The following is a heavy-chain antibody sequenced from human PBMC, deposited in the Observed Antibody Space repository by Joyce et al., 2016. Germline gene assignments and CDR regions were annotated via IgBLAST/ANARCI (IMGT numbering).Heavy chain of an antibody. D-gene: IGHD1-26*01. CDR1: GFAFDKNA. CDR2: INSSGTNI. Sequence: EEQLVESGGGLIQPGGSLRVSCATSGFAFDKNAMNWVRQAPGKGLEWVSHINSSGTNIYYADSVKGRFAGSRDNAQNSLFLQMNNLRDEDTAIYYCAREAPAWDEWYFDLWGRGTLVTVSS. V-gene: IGHV3-48*02. CDR3: AREAPAWDEWYFDL. J-gene: IGHJ2*01.